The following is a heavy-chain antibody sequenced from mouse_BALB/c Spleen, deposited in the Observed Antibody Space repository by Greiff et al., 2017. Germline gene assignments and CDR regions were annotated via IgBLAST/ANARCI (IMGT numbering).Heavy chain of an antibody. CDR3: ARHGSSYAMDY. V-gene: IGHV5-12-1*01. CDR1: GFAFSSYD. CDR2: ISSGGGST. Sequence: EVQVVESGGGLVKPGGSLKLSCAASGFAFSSYDMSWVRQTPEKRLEWVAYISSGGGSTYYPDTVKGRFTISRDNAKNTLYLQMSSLKSEDTAMYYCARHGSSYAMDYWGQGTSVTVSS. J-gene: IGHJ4*01. D-gene: IGHD1-1*01.